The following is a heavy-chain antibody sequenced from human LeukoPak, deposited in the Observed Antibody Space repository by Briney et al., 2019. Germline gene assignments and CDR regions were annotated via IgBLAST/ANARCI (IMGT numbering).Heavy chain of an antibody. J-gene: IGHJ4*02. Sequence: GGSLRLSCAASGFTVSSNYMSWVRQAPGKGLEWVSVIYSGGSTYYADSVKGRFTISRDNSKNTLHLQMNSQRAEDTAVYYCARTLWFGEFYFDYWGQGTLVTVSS. CDR3: ARTLWFGEFYFDY. V-gene: IGHV3-53*01. CDR2: IYSGGST. CDR1: GFTVSSNY. D-gene: IGHD3-10*01.